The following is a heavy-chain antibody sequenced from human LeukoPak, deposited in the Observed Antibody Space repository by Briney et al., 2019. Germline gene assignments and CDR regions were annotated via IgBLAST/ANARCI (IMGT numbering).Heavy chain of an antibody. CDR2: IKSKTDGGTT. CDR3: TTEIGYYYDSSGSR. D-gene: IGHD3-22*01. CDR1: GFTFSNAW. Sequence: GGSLRLSCAASGFTFSNAWMSWVRQAPGKGLEWVGRIKSKTDGGTTDYAAPVKGRFTISRDDSKNTLYLQMNSLKTEDTAVYCCTTEIGYYYDSSGSRWGQGTLVTVSS. J-gene: IGHJ4*02. V-gene: IGHV3-15*01.